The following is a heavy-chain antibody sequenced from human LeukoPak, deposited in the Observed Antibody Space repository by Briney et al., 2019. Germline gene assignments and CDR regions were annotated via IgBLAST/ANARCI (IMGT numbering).Heavy chain of an antibody. CDR2: IIPIFGTA. CDR1: GGTFSSYA. D-gene: IGHD2-2*01. Sequence: SVKVSCTASGGTFSSYAISWVRQAPGQGLEWMGGIIPIFGTANYAKKFQGRVTITTDESTSTAYMELSRLRSEDTAVYYCASKYCSSTSCSPGGYFDLWGRGTLVTVSS. CDR3: ASKYCSSTSCSPGGYFDL. V-gene: IGHV1-69*05. J-gene: IGHJ2*01.